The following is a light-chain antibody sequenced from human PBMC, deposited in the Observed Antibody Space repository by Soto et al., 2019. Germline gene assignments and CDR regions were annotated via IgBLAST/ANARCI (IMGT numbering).Light chain of an antibody. J-gene: IGLJ1*01. V-gene: IGLV2-14*03. CDR2: DVS. CDR3: SSYRSSSTHGV. CDR1: SSDVGAYNY. Sequence: QSALTQPASVSGSPGQSITISCTGTSSDVGAYNYVSWYQHHPGRAPKLMICDVSNRPSGVSNRFSGSKSGNTASLTISGLQAEDEADYYCSSYRSSSTHGVFGTGTKVTVL.